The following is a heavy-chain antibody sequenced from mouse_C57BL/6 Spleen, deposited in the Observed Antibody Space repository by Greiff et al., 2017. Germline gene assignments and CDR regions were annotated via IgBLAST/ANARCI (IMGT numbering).Heavy chain of an antibody. Sequence: QVQLQQPGAELVKPGASVKLSCKASGYTFTSYWMQWVKQRPGQGLEWIGEIDPSDSYTNYNQKFKGKATLTVDTSSSTAYMQLSSLTSEDSAVYYCARWGDEGAMDDWGQGTSVTVSS. CDR2: IDPSDSYT. CDR1: GYTFTSYW. CDR3: ARWGDEGAMDD. V-gene: IGHV1-50*01. J-gene: IGHJ4*01.